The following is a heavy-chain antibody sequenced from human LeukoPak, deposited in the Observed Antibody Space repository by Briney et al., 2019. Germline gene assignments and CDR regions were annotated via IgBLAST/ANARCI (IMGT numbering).Heavy chain of an antibody. V-gene: IGHV1-2*02. CDR2: INPNSGGT. CDR3: ARDERYDSSGYPFDY. D-gene: IGHD3-22*01. CDR1: GYTFTGYY. J-gene: IGHJ4*02. Sequence: ASVKVSCKTSGYTFTGYYMHWVRQAPGQGLEWMGWINPNSGGTNYAQKFQGRVTMTRDTSISTAYMELSRLRSDDTAVYYCARDERYDSSGYPFDYWGQGTLVTVSS.